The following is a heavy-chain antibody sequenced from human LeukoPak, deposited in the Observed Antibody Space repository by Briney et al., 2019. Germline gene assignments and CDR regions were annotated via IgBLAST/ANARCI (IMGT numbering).Heavy chain of an antibody. D-gene: IGHD6-19*01. Sequence: GGSLRLSCAASGFTVSSYYMSWVRQAPGKGLEWVSVIYSAGSTYYADSVKGRFTISRDNSKNTLYLQMNSLRAEDTAVYYCARDASGQWLGYYFDYWGQGTLDTVSS. CDR2: IYSAGST. V-gene: IGHV3-66*02. CDR1: GFTVSSYY. J-gene: IGHJ4*02. CDR3: ARDASGQWLGYYFDY.